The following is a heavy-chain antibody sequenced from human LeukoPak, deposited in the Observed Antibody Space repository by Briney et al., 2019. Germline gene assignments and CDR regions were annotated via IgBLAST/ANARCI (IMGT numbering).Heavy chain of an antibody. Sequence: QTGGSLRLSCPVSGFTVSSNSMSWVRQAPGKGLEWVSFIYSDNTHYSDSVKGRFTISRDNSKNTLYLQMNSLRVEDTAVYYCARRAGAYSHPYDYWGQGTLVTVSS. CDR3: ARRAGAYSHPYDY. J-gene: IGHJ4*02. CDR2: IYSDNT. D-gene: IGHD4/OR15-4a*01. V-gene: IGHV3-53*01. CDR1: GFTVSSNS.